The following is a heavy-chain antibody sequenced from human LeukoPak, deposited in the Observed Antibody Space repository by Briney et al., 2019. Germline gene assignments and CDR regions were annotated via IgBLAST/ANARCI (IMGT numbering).Heavy chain of an antibody. V-gene: IGHV4-59*08. CDR3: ARHGGNTVTTSNFDY. J-gene: IGHJ4*02. CDR1: GGSISSYY. CDR2: IYYSWSS. Sequence: PSVTLSLTCTVSGGSISSYYWSWIRQPPGKGLEWIGYIYYSWSSNYTPAPRRRLPISVHTSKNNFSLKLSPVTAADTAVYYCARHGGNTVTTSNFDYWGQGTLVTVSS. D-gene: IGHD4-17*01.